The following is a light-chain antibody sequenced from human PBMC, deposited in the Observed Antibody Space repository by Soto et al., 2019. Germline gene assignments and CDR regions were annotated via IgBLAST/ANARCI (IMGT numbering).Light chain of an antibody. CDR3: QHRSDWPGTWT. J-gene: IGKJ1*01. CDR2: GAS. Sequence: EIVLTQSPATLSLSPGERATLSCRASQSIGIYLAWYRQKPGQAPRLLIYGASHRATGIPARFSGSGSGTDFTLTITSLEPEDFAVYCWQHRSDWPGTWTFGQGTKVEIK. V-gene: IGKV3-11*01. CDR1: QSIGIY.